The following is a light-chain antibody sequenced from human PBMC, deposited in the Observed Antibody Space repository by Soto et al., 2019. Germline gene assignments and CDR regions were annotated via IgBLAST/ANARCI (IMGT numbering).Light chain of an antibody. V-gene: IGLV2-14*03. CDR3: SSYTSRSIYV. Sequence: QSALTQPASGSGCPGQSITSCCTGTSSDVGGYEYVSWYQQHPGKAPKLLIFDVSNRPSGVSDRFSGSKSGNTASLTISGLQADDEAEDHCSSYTSRSIYVFGTGTNVTVL. CDR1: SSDVGGYEY. J-gene: IGLJ1*01. CDR2: DVS.